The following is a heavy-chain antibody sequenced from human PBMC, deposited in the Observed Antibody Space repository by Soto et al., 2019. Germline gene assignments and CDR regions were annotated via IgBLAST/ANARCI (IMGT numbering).Heavy chain of an antibody. J-gene: IGHJ6*02. CDR1: GFTFSSYW. CDR2: IKQDGSEK. D-gene: IGHD3-10*01. CDR3: ARDLYRVLLWFGENDMDV. V-gene: IGHV3-7*01. Sequence: GGSLRLSCAASGFTFSSYWMSWVRQAPGKGLEWVANIKQDGSEKYYVDSVKGRFTISRDNAKNSLYLQMNSLRAEDTAVYYCARDLYRVLLWFGENDMDVWGQGTTVTVSS.